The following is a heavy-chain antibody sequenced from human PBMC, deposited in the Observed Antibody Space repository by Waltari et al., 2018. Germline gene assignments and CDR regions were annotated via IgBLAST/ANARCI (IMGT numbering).Heavy chain of an antibody. V-gene: IGHV1-8*03. CDR1: GCTFRRHA. CDR2: MNPSNGNA. J-gene: IGHJ4*02. CDR3: AKAYFGSASYPFDS. Sequence: QVQLMQSGAEVKKPGASVKVSCQASGCTFRRHAINWVRRAAGQGLEWMGWMNPSNGNADYAHKFRGRLTFTRDASMNTAHMELSSLTSDDTAEYFCAKAYFGSASYPFDSWGQGALVTVSS. D-gene: IGHD3-10*01.